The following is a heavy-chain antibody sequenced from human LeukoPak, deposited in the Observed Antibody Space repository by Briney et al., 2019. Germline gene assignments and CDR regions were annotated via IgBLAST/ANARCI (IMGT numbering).Heavy chain of an antibody. CDR1: GGSINSGSYY. J-gene: IGHJ6*03. D-gene: IGHD3-16*01. Sequence: PSETLSLTCTVSGGSINSGSYYWSWIRQPAGKGLEWMGHFYTSGHTSYNPSLKSRVTISVDTSKNQFSLKMNSVTAADTAVYYWARGEHGNSYVYVRWDLSSNRDVGEKGPTVSISS. CDR3: ARGEHGNSYVYVRWDLSSNRDV. CDR2: FYTSGHT. V-gene: IGHV4-61*09.